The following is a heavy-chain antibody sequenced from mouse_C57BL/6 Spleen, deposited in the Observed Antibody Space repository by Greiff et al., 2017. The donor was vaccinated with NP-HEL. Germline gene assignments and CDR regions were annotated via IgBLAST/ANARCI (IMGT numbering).Heavy chain of an antibody. CDR3: ARIHYDYDRAY. CDR2: IYPGDGDT. D-gene: IGHD2-4*01. Sequence: QVQLQQSGPELVKPGASVKISCKASGYAFSSSWMNWVKQRPGKGLEWIGRIYPGDGDTNYNGKFKGKATLTADKSSSTAYIQLSSLTSEDSAVYVCARIHYDYDRAYWGQGTLVTVSA. CDR1: GYAFSSSW. V-gene: IGHV1-82*01. J-gene: IGHJ3*01.